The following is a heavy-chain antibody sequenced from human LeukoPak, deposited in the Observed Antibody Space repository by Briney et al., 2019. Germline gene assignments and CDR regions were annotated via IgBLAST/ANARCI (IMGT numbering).Heavy chain of an antibody. D-gene: IGHD2-2*01. V-gene: IGHV1-69*02. CDR2: ITPILGIA. CDR3: ASVGCSSTSCHGEYYYYMDV. J-gene: IGHJ6*03. CDR1: VGTFSSYT. Sequence: SVKVSCKASVGTFSSYTISWVRQAPGQGLEWMGRITPILGIANYAQKFQGRVTITADKSTSTAYMELSSLRSEDTAVYYCASVGCSSTSCHGEYYYYMDVWGKGTTVTVSS.